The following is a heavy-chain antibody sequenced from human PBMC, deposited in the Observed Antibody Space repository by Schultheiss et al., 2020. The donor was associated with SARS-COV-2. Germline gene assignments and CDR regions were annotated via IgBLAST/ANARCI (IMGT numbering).Heavy chain of an antibody. J-gene: IGHJ6*02. CDR1: GFTFSSYA. D-gene: IGHD7-27*01. Sequence: GGSLRLSCAASGFTFSSYAMHWVRQAPGKGLEWVSAISGSGGSTYYADSVKGRFTISRDNSKNTLYLQMNSLRAEDTAVYYCARGALVETGEWYYYGMDVWGQGTTVTVSS. CDR2: ISGSGGST. V-gene: IGHV3-23*01. CDR3: ARGALVETGEWYYYGMDV.